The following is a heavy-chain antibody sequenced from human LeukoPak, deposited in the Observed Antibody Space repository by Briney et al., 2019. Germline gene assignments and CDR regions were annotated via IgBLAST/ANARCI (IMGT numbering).Heavy chain of an antibody. V-gene: IGHV3-23*01. CDR1: GFTFSSYA. CDR2: ISGSGGST. CDR3: AIRAFYYGSGSFDY. Sequence: PGGSLRLSCAASGFTFSSYAMSWVSQAPGKGLEWVSAISGSGGSTYYADSVKGRFTISRDNSKNTLYLQMNSLRAEDTAVYYCAIRAFYYGSGSFDYWGQGTLVTVSS. J-gene: IGHJ4*02. D-gene: IGHD3-10*01.